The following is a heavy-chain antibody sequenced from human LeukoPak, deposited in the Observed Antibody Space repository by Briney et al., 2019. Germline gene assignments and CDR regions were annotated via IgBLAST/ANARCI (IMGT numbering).Heavy chain of an antibody. CDR2: ISSSGSTI. V-gene: IGHV3-48*03. CDR3: AKWYDSSGYYRVGFDY. CDR1: GFTFSSYE. J-gene: IGHJ4*02. D-gene: IGHD3-22*01. Sequence: GGSLRLSCAASGFTFSSYEMNWVRQAPGKGLEWVSYISSSGSTIYYADSVKGRFTISRDNAKNSLYLQMNSLRAEDTAVYYCAKWYDSSGYYRVGFDYWGQRSLVTVSS.